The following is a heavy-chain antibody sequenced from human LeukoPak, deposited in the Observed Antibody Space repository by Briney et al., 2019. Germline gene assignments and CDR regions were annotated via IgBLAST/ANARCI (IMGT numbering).Heavy chain of an antibody. V-gene: IGHV1-58*01. D-gene: IGHD2-15*01. Sequence: SVKVSCKASGFTFTSSAVQWVRQARGQRLEWIGWIVVGSGNTNYAQKFQERVTITRDMSTSTAYMELSSLRSEDTAVYYCAAVRGCSGGSCYVRFDPWGQGTLVTVSS. CDR1: GFTFTSSA. CDR3: AAVRGCSGGSCYVRFDP. CDR2: IVVGSGNT. J-gene: IGHJ5*02.